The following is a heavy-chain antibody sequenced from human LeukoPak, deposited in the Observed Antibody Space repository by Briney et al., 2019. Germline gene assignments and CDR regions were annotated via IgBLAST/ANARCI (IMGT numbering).Heavy chain of an antibody. V-gene: IGHV3-64*01. Sequence: GGSLRLSCAASGFTFSSYYMHWVRQAPGKGLEYVSTISPNGGTTYYANSVKGRFTISRDNSKNTLFLQMGSLRADDMAVYYCARVSGSSQGWFDPWGQGTLVTVSA. CDR3: ARVSGSSQGWFDP. D-gene: IGHD1-26*01. CDR1: GFTFSSYY. J-gene: IGHJ5*02. CDR2: ISPNGGTT.